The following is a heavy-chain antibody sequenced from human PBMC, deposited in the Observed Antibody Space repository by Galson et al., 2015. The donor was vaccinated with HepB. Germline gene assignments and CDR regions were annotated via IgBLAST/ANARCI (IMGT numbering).Heavy chain of an antibody. Sequence: LSLTCTVSGGSISSYYWSWIRQPAGKGLEWIGRIYTSGSTNYNPSLKSRVTMSVDTSKNQFSLKLSSVTAADTAVYYCARAEPPTGARYYFDYWGQGTLVTASS. CDR3: ARAEPPTGARYYFDY. D-gene: IGHD4/OR15-4a*01. J-gene: IGHJ4*02. V-gene: IGHV4-4*07. CDR2: IYTSGST. CDR1: GGSISSYY.